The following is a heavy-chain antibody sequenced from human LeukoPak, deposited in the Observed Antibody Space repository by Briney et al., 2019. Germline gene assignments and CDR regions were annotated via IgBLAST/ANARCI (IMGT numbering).Heavy chain of an antibody. Sequence: ASVKVSCKASGYTFTGYYMHWVRQAPGQGLEWMGWISAYNGNTNYAQKLQGRVTMTTDTSTSTAYMELRSLRSDDTAVYYCVKITFGGVIDWGQGTLVTVSS. D-gene: IGHD3-16*02. CDR3: VKITFGGVID. J-gene: IGHJ4*02. V-gene: IGHV1-18*04. CDR1: GYTFTGYY. CDR2: ISAYNGNT.